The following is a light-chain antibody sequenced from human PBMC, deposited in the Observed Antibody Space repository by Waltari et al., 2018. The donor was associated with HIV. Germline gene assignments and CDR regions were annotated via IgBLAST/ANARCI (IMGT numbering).Light chain of an antibody. CDR3: QQEGA. Sequence: DIQMTQSPSTLSASVGDRVTITCRASQRISSWLAWYQQKAGKAPRMIIYKSSTLANGVPSRFNGRGSGAEFTLSIDSLQPDDFATYYCQQEGAFGQGTKVEIK. J-gene: IGKJ1*01. CDR2: KSS. CDR1: QRISSW. V-gene: IGKV1-5*03.